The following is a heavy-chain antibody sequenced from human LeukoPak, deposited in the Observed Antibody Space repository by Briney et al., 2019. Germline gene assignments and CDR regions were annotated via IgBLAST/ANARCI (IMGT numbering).Heavy chain of an antibody. D-gene: IGHD5-24*01. V-gene: IGHV3-74*01. Sequence: GGSLRLSCAASGFTFSSYWMHWVRQAPGKGLVWVSRINTDGSSTSYVDSVKGRFTISRDNAKNTLYLQMNSLRAEDTAVYYCARDRDSYVFDIWGQGTMVTVSS. CDR2: INTDGSST. J-gene: IGHJ3*02. CDR1: GFTFSSYW. CDR3: ARDRDSYVFDI.